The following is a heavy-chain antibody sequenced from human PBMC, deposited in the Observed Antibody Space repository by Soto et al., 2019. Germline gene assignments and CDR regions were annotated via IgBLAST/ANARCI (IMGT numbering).Heavy chain of an antibody. Sequence: SVKVSCKASGGTFSSYAISWVRQAPGQGLEWMGGIIPIFGTANYAQKFQGRVTITADESTSTAYMELSSLRAEDTAVYYCARGVTMVWGVSVQLDCYYGMDVWGQGTTVTASS. J-gene: IGHJ6*02. D-gene: IGHD3-10*01. CDR2: IIPIFGTA. CDR1: GGTFSSYA. CDR3: ARGVTMVWGVSVQLDCYYGMDV. V-gene: IGHV1-69*13.